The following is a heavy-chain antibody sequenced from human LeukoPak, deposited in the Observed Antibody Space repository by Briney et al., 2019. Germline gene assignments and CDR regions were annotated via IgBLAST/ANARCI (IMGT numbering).Heavy chain of an antibody. CDR3: ARKLLGYYHDRSDYPDWYFDL. D-gene: IGHD3-22*01. V-gene: IGHV3-30-3*01. Sequence: PGGSLRLSCAASGLTFSSYATHWVRQAPGKGLDWVAVISYDGSNKCYADSVKGRFTISRDNSRNTLYLQMNGLRTEDTAVYYCARKLLGYYHDRSDYPDWYFDLWGRGTLVTVSS. J-gene: IGHJ2*01. CDR1: GLTFSSYA. CDR2: ISYDGSNK.